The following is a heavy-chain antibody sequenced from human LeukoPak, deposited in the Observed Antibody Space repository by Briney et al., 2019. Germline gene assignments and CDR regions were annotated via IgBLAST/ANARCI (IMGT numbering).Heavy chain of an antibody. CDR2: IYYSGST. CDR3: ARVLRNDFWSGYYRKYYYYMDV. CDR1: GGSISSSSYY. D-gene: IGHD3-3*01. J-gene: IGHJ6*03. Sequence: PSETLSLTCTVSGGSISSSSYYWGWIRQPPGKGLEWIGSIYYSGSTNYNPSLKSRVTISVDTSKNQFSLKLSSVTAADTAVYYCARVLRNDFWSGYYRKYYYYMDVWGKGTTVTVSS. V-gene: IGHV4-39*07.